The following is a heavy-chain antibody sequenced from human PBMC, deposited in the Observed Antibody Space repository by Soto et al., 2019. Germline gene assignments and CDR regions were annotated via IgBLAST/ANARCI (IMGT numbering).Heavy chain of an antibody. CDR2: ISAHNGNT. V-gene: IGHV1-18*01. J-gene: IGHJ4*02. CDR3: ARGRYGDY. Sequence: QVHLVQSGAEVKKPGASVKVSCQGSGYAFTTYGITWVRQAPGQGLEWMGWISAHNGNTNYAQKLQGRVTVTRDTSTSPAYMELRSLRYDATAVYYCARGRYGDYWGQGAVVTVSS. CDR1: GYAFTTYG. D-gene: IGHD1-1*01.